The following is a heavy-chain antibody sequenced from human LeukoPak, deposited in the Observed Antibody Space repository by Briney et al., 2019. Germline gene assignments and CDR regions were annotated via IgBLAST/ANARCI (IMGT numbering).Heavy chain of an antibody. Sequence: GGSLRLSCAASGFTFSSYAMTWVRQAPGKGLEWVSGISASVGSTHYADSVKGRFTISRGNSKNTLYLQMNSLRAEDTAVYYCARSWYSDYWGQGTLVTVSS. CDR3: ARSWYSDY. D-gene: IGHD2-15*01. CDR2: ISASVGST. V-gene: IGHV3-23*01. CDR1: GFTFSSYA. J-gene: IGHJ4*02.